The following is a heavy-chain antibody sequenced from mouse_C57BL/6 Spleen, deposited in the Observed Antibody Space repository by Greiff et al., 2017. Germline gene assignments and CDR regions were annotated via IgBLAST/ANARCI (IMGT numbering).Heavy chain of an antibody. D-gene: IGHD1-1*01. V-gene: IGHV5-9*01. CDR2: ISGGGGNT. CDR1: GFTFSSYT. Sequence: EVKLMESGGGLVKPGGSLKLSCAASGFTFSSYTMSWVRQTPEKRLEWVATISGGGGNTYYPDSVKGRFTISRDNAKNTLYLQMSSLRSEDTALYYCARHELRSSYYFDYWGQGTTLTVSS. CDR3: ARHELRSSYYFDY. J-gene: IGHJ2*01.